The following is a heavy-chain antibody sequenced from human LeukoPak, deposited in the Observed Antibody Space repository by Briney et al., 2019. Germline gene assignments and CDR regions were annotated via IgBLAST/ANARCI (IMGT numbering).Heavy chain of an antibody. Sequence: SETLSLTCAVYSGSFNLYQWSWIRQSPGKGLEWIGEINHNGTAHYHASLKSRGVMSVDTSRRQVSLTLNSVTAADTAVYYCARVRSSSLLGYYYMVVWGKGTTVTVSS. J-gene: IGHJ6*03. D-gene: IGHD2-2*01. CDR3: ARVRSSSLLGYYYMVV. CDR2: INHNGTA. CDR1: SGSFNLYQ. V-gene: IGHV4-34*01.